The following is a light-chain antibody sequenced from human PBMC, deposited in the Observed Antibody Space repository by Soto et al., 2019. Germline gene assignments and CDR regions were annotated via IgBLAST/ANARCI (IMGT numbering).Light chain of an antibody. Sequence: QSVLTQPRSVSASPGQSVTISCTGTSSDVGRYDYVSWYRQHPGKAPKLIVYDVTERPSGVPDRFSGSKSGNTASLTISGLQAEDEADYSCCSFAGSYSYVFGTGTKVTVL. CDR3: CSFAGSYSYV. V-gene: IGLV2-11*01. CDR2: DVT. CDR1: SSDVGRYDY. J-gene: IGLJ1*01.